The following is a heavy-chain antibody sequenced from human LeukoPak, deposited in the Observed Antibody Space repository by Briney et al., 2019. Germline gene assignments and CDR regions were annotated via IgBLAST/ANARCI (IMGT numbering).Heavy chain of an antibody. V-gene: IGHV4-31*03. CDR2: IYYSGST. CDR1: GGSISSGGYY. J-gene: IGHJ4*02. D-gene: IGHD5-12*01. Sequence: SETLSLTCTVSGGSISSGGYYWSWIRQHPGKGLEWIGYIYYSGSTNYNPSLKSRVTISVDTSKNHFSLKLSSVTAADTAVYYCARSASGFSGYVPYWGQGTLVTVSS. CDR3: ARSASGFSGYVPY.